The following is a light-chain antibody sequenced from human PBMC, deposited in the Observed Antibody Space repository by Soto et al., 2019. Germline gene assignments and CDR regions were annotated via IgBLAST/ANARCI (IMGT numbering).Light chain of an antibody. Sequence: DIQMTQSPPTLPASVGDRVTITCLASQDISNFLAWFQQKPGRAPKLLIYAVFTLQSGVPSRFSGSGSGAEFTLTISSLQPEDFATYYCQQLDSYPLTFGGGTKVDIK. CDR3: QQLDSYPLT. CDR2: AVF. V-gene: IGKV1-9*01. J-gene: IGKJ4*01. CDR1: QDISNF.